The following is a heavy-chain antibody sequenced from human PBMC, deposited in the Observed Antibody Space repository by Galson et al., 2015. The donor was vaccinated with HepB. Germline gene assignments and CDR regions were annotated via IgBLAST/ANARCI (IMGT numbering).Heavy chain of an antibody. J-gene: IGHJ4*02. CDR3: ATGGECSGGSCHEGH. CDR2: IIPIFGRG. Sequence: SVKVSCKASGGTFSSYVISWVRQAPGQGLEWMGGIIPIFGRGNYARKFQARVTISADESTSTANMELSSLRSEDTAVYYCATGGECSGGSCHEGHWGQGTLVTVSS. V-gene: IGHV1-69*13. CDR1: GGTFSSYV. D-gene: IGHD2-15*01.